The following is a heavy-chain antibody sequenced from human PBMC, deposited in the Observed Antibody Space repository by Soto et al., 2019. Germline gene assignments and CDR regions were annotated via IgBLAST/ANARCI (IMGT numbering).Heavy chain of an antibody. Sequence: PSETLSLTCAVSGGSISSGGYSWSWIRQPPGKGLEWIGYIYHSGSTYYNPSLKSRVTISVDRSKNQFSLKLSSVTAADTAVYYCAGLPYYYGSGSYARGYYYYYGMDVWGQGTTVTVSS. D-gene: IGHD3-10*01. J-gene: IGHJ6*02. CDR2: IYHSGST. CDR1: GGSISSGGYS. V-gene: IGHV4-30-2*01. CDR3: AGLPYYYGSGSYARGYYYYYGMDV.